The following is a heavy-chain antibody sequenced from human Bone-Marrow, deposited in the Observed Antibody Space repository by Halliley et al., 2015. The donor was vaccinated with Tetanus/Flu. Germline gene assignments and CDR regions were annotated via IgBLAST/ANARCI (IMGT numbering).Heavy chain of an antibody. V-gene: IGHV3-43*02. CDR3: AKGNYPFSYNLNV. CDR2: ITGDGTET. D-gene: IGHD1-1*01. Sequence: WVSLITGDGTETYYADSGKGRFTISRDNSKNSLYLQMNSLRAEDTALYYCAKGNYPFSYNLNVWGQGTTVTVSS. J-gene: IGHJ6*02.